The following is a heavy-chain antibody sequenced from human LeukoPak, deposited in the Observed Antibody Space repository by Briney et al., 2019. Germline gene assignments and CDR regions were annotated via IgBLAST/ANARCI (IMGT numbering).Heavy chain of an antibody. V-gene: IGHV3-64*01. CDR2: ISSNGGST. CDR1: GFTFSTYA. D-gene: IGHD3-16*01. J-gene: IGHJ6*02. CDR3: ARVGGGV. Sequence: GTLRLSCAASGFTFSTYAMHWVRQAPGKGLEYVSAISSNGGSTYYANSVKGRFTISRDNPKNTLYLQMGSLRAEDMAVYYCARVGGGVWGQGTTVTVSS.